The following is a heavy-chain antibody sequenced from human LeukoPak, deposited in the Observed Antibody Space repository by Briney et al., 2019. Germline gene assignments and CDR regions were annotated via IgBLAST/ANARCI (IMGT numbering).Heavy chain of an antibody. Sequence: SETLSLTCTVSGGSVSSSSYYWGWIRQPPGEGLEWIGSIYYGGSTYYNSSLKSRVTIPVDTSKNQFSLNLSPVTAADTAVYFCARGGYSYGYPSFHDYWGQGTLVTVSS. V-gene: IGHV4-39*01. D-gene: IGHD5-18*01. J-gene: IGHJ4*02. CDR2: IYYGGST. CDR1: GGSVSSSSYY. CDR3: ARGGYSYGYPSFHDY.